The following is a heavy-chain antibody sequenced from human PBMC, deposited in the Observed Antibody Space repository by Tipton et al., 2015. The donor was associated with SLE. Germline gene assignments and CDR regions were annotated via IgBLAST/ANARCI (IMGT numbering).Heavy chain of an antibody. CDR2: IKQDGSEK. V-gene: IGHV3-7*01. CDR3: AKHQNYDGSGYPQWAFDM. CDR1: GISISGYW. J-gene: IGHJ3*02. Sequence: SLRLSCAASGISISGYWMNWVRQAPGKGLEWAATIKQDGSEKYYVDSVTGRFTISRDNAKNSLFLQMNSLRVEDTAVYYCAKHQNYDGSGYPQWAFDMWGQGTMVTVSS. D-gene: IGHD3-22*01.